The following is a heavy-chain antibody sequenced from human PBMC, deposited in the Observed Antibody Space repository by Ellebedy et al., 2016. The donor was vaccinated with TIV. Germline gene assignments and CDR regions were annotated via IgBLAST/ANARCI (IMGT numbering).Heavy chain of an antibody. J-gene: IGHJ4*02. Sequence: MPSETLSLTCAVSGYPIGSGYYWGWIRQAPGKGLEWIGSIFHSGTNYYNPSLKSRVTTSVDTSKNQFSLKLTSVTAADTAMYYCTREWHGGKSGPGYWGQGTLVTIS. D-gene: IGHD4-23*01. CDR3: TREWHGGKSGPGY. V-gene: IGHV4-38-2*02. CDR1: GYPIGSGYY. CDR2: IFHSGTN.